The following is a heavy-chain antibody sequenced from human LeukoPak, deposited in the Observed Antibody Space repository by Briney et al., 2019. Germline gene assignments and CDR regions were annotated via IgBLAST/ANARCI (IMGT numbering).Heavy chain of an antibody. CDR1: GFTFDDFV. CDR3: ARNTAAGLFDY. D-gene: IGHD6-13*01. J-gene: IGHJ4*02. CDR2: INWNGGST. Sequence: SGGSLRLSCAASGFTFDDFVVSWVRPAPGKGVVWGSGINWNGGSTGYADSVKGRFTISRDNAKNSLYLQMNSLRAEDTALYHCARNTAAGLFDYWGQGTLVTVSS. V-gene: IGHV3-20*01.